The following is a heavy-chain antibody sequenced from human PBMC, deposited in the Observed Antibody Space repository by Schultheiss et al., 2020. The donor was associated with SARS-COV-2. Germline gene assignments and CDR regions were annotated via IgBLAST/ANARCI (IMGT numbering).Heavy chain of an antibody. Sequence: GGSLRLSCAASGFTFSSYAMHWVRQAPGKGLEWVAVIWYDGSNKYYADSVKGRFTISRDNSKNTLYLQMNSLRAEDTAVYYCARGPKKAVYSRWGQGTLVTVSS. CDR3: ARGPKKAVYSR. CDR1: GFTFSSYA. V-gene: IGHV3-30*14. J-gene: IGHJ4*02. D-gene: IGHD3-9*01. CDR2: IWYDGSNK.